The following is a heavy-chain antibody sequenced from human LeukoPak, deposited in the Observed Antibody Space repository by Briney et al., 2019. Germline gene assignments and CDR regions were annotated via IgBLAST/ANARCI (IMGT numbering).Heavy chain of an antibody. CDR1: GGSFSGYY. J-gene: IGHJ4*02. CDR3: AGLIAARRDRIDY. CDR2: INHSGST. V-gene: IGHV4-34*01. Sequence: SETLSLTCAVYGGSFSGYYWSWIRQPPGKGLEWIGEINHSGSTNYNPSLKSRVTISVDTSKNQFSLKLSSVTAADTAVYYCAGLIAARRDRIDYWGQGTLVTVSS. D-gene: IGHD6-6*01.